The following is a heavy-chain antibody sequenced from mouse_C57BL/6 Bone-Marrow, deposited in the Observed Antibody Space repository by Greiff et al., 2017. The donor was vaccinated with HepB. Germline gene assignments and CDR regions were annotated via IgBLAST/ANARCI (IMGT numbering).Heavy chain of an antibody. J-gene: IGHJ4*01. CDR1: GFTFSDYY. CDR3: ARDGYYAMDY. Sequence: EVKVVESEGGLVQPGSSMKLSCTASGFTFSDYYIAWVRQVPEKGLEWVANINYDGSSTYYLDSLKSRFIISRDNAKNILYLQMSSLKSEDTATYYCARDGYYAMDYWGQGTSVTVSS. CDR2: INYDGSST. V-gene: IGHV5-16*01.